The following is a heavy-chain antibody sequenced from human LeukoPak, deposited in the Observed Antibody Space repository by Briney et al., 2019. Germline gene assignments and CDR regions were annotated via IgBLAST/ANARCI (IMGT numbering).Heavy chain of an antibody. CDR3: ARGGRVSPKPPGGQYYFDY. CDR2: IYYSGST. Sequence: SETLSLTCTVSGGSISSSSYYWGWIRQPPGKGLEWIGSIYYSGSTYYNPSLKSRVTISVDTSKNQFSLKLSSVTAADTAVYYCARGGRVSPKPPGGQYYFDYWGQGTLVTVSS. CDR1: GGSISSSSYY. D-gene: IGHD4-23*01. V-gene: IGHV4-39*01. J-gene: IGHJ4*02.